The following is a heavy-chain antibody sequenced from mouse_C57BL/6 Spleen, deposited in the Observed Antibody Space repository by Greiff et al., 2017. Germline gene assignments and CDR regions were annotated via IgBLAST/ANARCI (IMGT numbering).Heavy chain of an antibody. CDR1: GYTFTDYY. V-gene: IGHV1-84*01. CDR2: IYPGSGNT. Sequence: QVQLQQSGPELVKPGASVKISCKASGYTFTDYYINWVKQRPGQGLEWLGWIYPGSGNTKYNEKFKGKATLTVDTSSSTAYMQLSSLTSEDSAVYFAYAMDYWGQGTSVTVSS. CDR3: YAMDY. J-gene: IGHJ4*01.